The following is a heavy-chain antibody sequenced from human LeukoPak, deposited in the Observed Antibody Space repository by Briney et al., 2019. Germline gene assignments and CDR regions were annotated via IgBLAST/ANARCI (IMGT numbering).Heavy chain of an antibody. D-gene: IGHD6-13*01. CDR2: ISGYNDNT. J-gene: IGHJ4*02. V-gene: IGHV1-18*01. CDR3: ARDERGSTGSKLDH. Sequence: ASVTVSCKASGYIFINYGLSWVRQAPGQGLEWMGWISGYNDNTEYAQKFQGRVTMTTDISTSTAFLELRSLKSDDTAVYYCARDERGSTGSKLDHWGQGTQVTVSS. CDR1: GYIFINYG.